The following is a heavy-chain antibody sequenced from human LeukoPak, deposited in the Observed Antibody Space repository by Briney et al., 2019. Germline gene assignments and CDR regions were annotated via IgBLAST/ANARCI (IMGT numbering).Heavy chain of an antibody. CDR2: FYSSTRT. CDR1: GDSLTSGSRY. J-gene: IGHJ6*04. CDR3: ARCMSELDYGDYAYYYHMDV. Sequence: SETLSLTCTVSGDSLTSGSRYWRWIRQPAGKGLEWIGHFYSSTRTTYNPSLESRVTISGDTAKNQFSLKLDSVTAADTAVYFCARCMSELDYGDYAYYYHMDVWGKGTTVTVSS. D-gene: IGHD4-17*01. V-gene: IGHV4-61*09.